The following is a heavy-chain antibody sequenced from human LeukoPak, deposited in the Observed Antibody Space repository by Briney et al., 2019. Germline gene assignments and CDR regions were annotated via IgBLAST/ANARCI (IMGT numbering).Heavy chain of an antibody. CDR3: ARDKGTVAGFDY. Sequence: SETLSLTCTVSGGSISSYYWSWIRQPPGKGLEWIGYIYYSGSTNYNPSLKSRVTISVDTSKNQLSLKLSSVTAADTAVYYCARDKGTVAGFDYWGQGTLVTVSS. D-gene: IGHD6-19*01. CDR2: IYYSGST. CDR1: GGSISSYY. V-gene: IGHV4-59*12. J-gene: IGHJ4*02.